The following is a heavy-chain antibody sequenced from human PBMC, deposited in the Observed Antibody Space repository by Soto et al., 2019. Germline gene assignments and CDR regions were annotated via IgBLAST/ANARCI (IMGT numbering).Heavy chain of an antibody. CDR2: ISGSGGST. J-gene: IGHJ4*02. CDR1: GFTFSGYA. Sequence: PGGSLRLSCAASGFTFSGYAMSWVRQAPGKGLEWVSAISGSGGSTYYADSVKGRFTISRDNSKNTLYLQMNSLRAEDTAVYYCAVGGDNWNYDPDYWGQGTLVTVSS. CDR3: AVGGDNWNYDPDY. D-gene: IGHD1-7*01. V-gene: IGHV3-23*01.